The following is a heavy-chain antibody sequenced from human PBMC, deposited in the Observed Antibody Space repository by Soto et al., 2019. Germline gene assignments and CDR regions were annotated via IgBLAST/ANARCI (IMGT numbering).Heavy chain of an antibody. CDR2: IYYSGST. J-gene: IGHJ5*02. V-gene: IGHV4-39*01. Sequence: SGTLSLTCTVSGGSISSSSYYWGWIRQPPGKGLEWIGSIYYSGSTYYNPSLKSRVTISVDTSKNQFSLKLSSVTAADTAVYYCARRPSGGSSYFDPWGQGTLVTVSS. CDR1: GGSISSSSYY. D-gene: IGHD2-15*01. CDR3: ARRPSGGSSYFDP.